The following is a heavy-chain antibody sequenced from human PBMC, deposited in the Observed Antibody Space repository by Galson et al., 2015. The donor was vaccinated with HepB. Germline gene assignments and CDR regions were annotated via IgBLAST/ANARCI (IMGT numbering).Heavy chain of an antibody. J-gene: IGHJ6*02. V-gene: IGHV1-18*01. CDR3: ARETRGYSYALVRGDYYYGLDV. Sequence: SVKVSCKASGYTFMNYGISWVRQAPGQGLEWMGWISAYNGNTKYAQKVQDRVTMTIDKSTSTAAMELRSLRSDDTAVYFCARETRGYSYALVRGDYYYGLDVWGQGTTVTVS. D-gene: IGHD5-18*01. CDR1: GYTFMNYG. CDR2: ISAYNGNT.